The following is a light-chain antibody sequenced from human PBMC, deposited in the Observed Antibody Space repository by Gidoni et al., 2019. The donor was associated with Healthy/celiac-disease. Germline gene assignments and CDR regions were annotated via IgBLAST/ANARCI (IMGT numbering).Light chain of an antibody. V-gene: IGLV1-36*01. CDR3: AAWDDSLNGRV. CDR1: SSNIGNNA. CDR2: YDD. Sequence: QSVLTHPPSLSEAPRQRVTISSSGSSSNIGNNAVNWYQQLPGKAPKLLIYYDDLLPSGVSDRFSGSKSGTSASLAISGLQSEDEADYYCAAWDDSLNGRVFGGGTKLTVL. J-gene: IGLJ3*02.